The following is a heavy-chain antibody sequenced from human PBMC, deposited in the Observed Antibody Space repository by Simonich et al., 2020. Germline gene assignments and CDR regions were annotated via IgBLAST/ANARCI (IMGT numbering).Heavy chain of an antibody. CDR3: ARGRLTGDKGAFDI. Sequence: QVQLVQSGAEVKKPGASVKVSCKASGYTFTGYYMHWVRQAPGQGLEWMGWSNPNSGGKNYAQKFQGRVTMTRDTSISTAYMELSRLRSDDTAVYYCARGRLTGDKGAFDIWGQGTMVTVSS. CDR2: SNPNSGGK. V-gene: IGHV1-2*02. D-gene: IGHD7-27*01. CDR1: GYTFTGYY. J-gene: IGHJ3*02.